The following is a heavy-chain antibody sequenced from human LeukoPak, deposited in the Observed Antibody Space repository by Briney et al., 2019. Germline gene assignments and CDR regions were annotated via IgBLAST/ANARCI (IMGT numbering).Heavy chain of an antibody. V-gene: IGHV4-59*08. J-gene: IGHJ6*02. Sequence: PSETLSLTCTVSGGSISSYCWSWIRQPPGKGLEWIGYIYYSGSTNYNPSLKSRVTVSVDTSKNQFSLRLSSVTAADTAVYYCARQPTYYYGLDVWGQGTTVTVSS. CDR3: ARQPTYYYGLDV. CDR2: IYYSGST. CDR1: GGSISSYC.